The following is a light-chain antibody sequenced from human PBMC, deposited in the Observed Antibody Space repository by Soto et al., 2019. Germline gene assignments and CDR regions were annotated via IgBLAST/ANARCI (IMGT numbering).Light chain of an antibody. J-gene: IGKJ4*01. CDR3: HQRSNWPLT. Sequence: EIVMTQSPATLSVSPGERVTLSCRASQDIRSSLAWYQQKPGQAPRLLIYDASNRATGIPARFSGSGSGTDFTLTISSLEPEDFAVYYCHQRSNWPLTFGGGTKVDIK. V-gene: IGKV3D-11*01. CDR2: DAS. CDR1: QDIRSS.